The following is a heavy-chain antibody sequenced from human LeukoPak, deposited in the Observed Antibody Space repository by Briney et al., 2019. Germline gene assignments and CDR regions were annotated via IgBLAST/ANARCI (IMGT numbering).Heavy chain of an antibody. V-gene: IGHV4-39*01. D-gene: IGHD3-3*01. J-gene: IGHJ4*02. CDR3: GRRGGSKIDY. CDR1: GGSISTSSYY. CDR2: VYYSGNT. Sequence: PSETLSLTCNVSGGSISTSSYYWGWIRQPPGKGPEWIGSVYYSGNTYYSPSLKSRVTISVDTSKNQFSLKLSAVTAADTAVYYCGRRGGSKIDYWGQGTLVTVSS.